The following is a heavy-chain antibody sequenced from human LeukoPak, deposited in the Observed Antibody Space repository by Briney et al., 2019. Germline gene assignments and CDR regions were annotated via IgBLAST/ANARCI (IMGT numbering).Heavy chain of an antibody. CDR3: ATTMAAVAYYFDY. D-gene: IGHD6-13*01. CDR1: GFSVSSNY. V-gene: IGHV3-53*05. J-gene: IGHJ4*02. CDR2: MYSGGCT. Sequence: GGSLRLSCAASGFSVSSNYMTWVRQPPGKGLEWVSVMYSGGCTYYADSVRGRFTITKDNSKNTVYLQMNSLRAIDTAVYYCATTMAAVAYYFDYWGQGALVTVSS.